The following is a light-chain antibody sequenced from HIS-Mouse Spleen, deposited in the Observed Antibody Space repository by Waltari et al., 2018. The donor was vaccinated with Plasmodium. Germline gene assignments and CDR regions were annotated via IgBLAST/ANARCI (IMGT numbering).Light chain of an antibody. CDR3: QQYGSSPWT. CDR2: GAS. V-gene: IGKV3-20*01. CDR1: QSVSSSY. J-gene: IGKJ1*01. Sequence: EIVLTQSPGTLSLSQGERATLSCRASQSVSSSYLAWYQQKPGQAPRLLIYGASSRATGITDRFSGSGSGTDFTLTISRLEPEDFAVYYCQQYGSSPWTFGQGTKVEIK.